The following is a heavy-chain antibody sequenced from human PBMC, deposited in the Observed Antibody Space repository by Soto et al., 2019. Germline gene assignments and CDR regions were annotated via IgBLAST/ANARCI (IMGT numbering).Heavy chain of an antibody. D-gene: IGHD2-8*01. CDR2: INPNSGGT. Sequence: ASVKVSCKASGYTFTGYYMHWVRQAPGQGLEWMGWINPNSGGTNYAQKFQGRVTMTRDTSISTAYMELSRLRSDDTAVYYCARVRRIVYATNWFDPWGQGTLVTVSS. CDR3: ARVRRIVYATNWFDP. CDR1: GYTFTGYY. J-gene: IGHJ5*02. V-gene: IGHV1-2*02.